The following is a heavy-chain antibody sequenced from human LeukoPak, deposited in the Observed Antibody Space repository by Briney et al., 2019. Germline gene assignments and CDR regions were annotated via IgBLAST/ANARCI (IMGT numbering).Heavy chain of an antibody. CDR3: ARVSVALGRRWLQYFDY. Sequence: SQTLSLTCAISGDSVSSNSAAWNWIRQSPSRGLEWLGRTYYRSKWYNDYAVSVKSRITINPDTSKNQFSLQLNSVTPEDTAVYYCARVSVALGRRWLQYFDYWGQGTLVTVSS. CDR1: GDSVSSNSAA. D-gene: IGHD5-24*01. CDR2: TYYRSKWYN. J-gene: IGHJ4*02. V-gene: IGHV6-1*01.